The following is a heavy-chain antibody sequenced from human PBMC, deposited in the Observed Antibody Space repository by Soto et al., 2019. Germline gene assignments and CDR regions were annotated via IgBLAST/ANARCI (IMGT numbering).Heavy chain of an antibody. CDR3: APGGYYYDSSGYHRLRQDY. D-gene: IGHD3-22*01. CDR2: IWYDGSNK. V-gene: IGHV3-33*01. J-gene: IGHJ4*02. CDR1: GFTFSSYG. Sequence: GGSLRLSCAASGFTFSSYGMHWVRQAPGKGLEWVAVIWYDGSNKYYADSVKGRFTISRDNSKNTLYLQMNSLRAEDTAVYYCAPGGYYYDSSGYHRLRQDYWGQGTLVTVSS.